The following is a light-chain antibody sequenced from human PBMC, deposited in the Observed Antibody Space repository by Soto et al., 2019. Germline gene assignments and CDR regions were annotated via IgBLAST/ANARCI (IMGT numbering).Light chain of an antibody. CDR1: QNLNTY. Sequence: DIQMTQSPSSLSASVGDRIIITCRASQNLNTYLNWYQQKPAKAPNLLIYVASSLQSGVPPRFSCSGSGTDFTLTISSLQPSEFATDDCQQSSTIPHTFGQGTRLEIK. V-gene: IGKV1-39*01. CDR3: QQSSTIPHT. J-gene: IGKJ5*01. CDR2: VAS.